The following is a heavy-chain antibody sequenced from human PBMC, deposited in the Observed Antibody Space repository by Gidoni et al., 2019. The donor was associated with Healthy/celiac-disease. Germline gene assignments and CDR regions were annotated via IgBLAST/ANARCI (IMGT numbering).Heavy chain of an antibody. V-gene: IGHV3-21*01. CDR3: ARDRSSRFGVVIRSYYYYGMDV. CDR2: ISSSSSYI. D-gene: IGHD3-3*01. J-gene: IGHJ6*02. Sequence: EVQLVESGGGLVKPGGSLRLSCAASGFTFRRYSMTWVRQAPGKGLEWVSSISSSSSYIYYADSVKGRFTISRDNAKNSLYLQMNSLRAEDTAVYYCARDRSSRFGVVIRSYYYYGMDVWGQGTTVTVSS. CDR1: GFTFRRYS.